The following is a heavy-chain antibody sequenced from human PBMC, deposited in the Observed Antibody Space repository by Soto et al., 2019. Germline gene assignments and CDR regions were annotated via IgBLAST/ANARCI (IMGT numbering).Heavy chain of an antibody. Sequence: PSETLSLTCAVSGGSISSSNWWRWVRQPPGKGLEWIGEIYHSGSTNYNPSLKSRVTISVDKSKNQFSLKLSSVTAADTAVYYCASKKIAARRGGWFDPWGQGTLVTVSS. V-gene: IGHV4-4*02. CDR1: GGSISSSNW. CDR2: IYHSGST. CDR3: ASKKIAARRGGWFDP. J-gene: IGHJ5*02. D-gene: IGHD6-6*01.